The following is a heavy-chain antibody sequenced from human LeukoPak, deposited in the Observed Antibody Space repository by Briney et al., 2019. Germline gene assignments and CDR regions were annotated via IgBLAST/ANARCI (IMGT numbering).Heavy chain of an antibody. CDR2: IRYDGINK. J-gene: IGHJ4*02. D-gene: IGHD3-3*01. Sequence: GSLRLSCAASGFTFSSYAMHWVRQAPGKGLEWVAFIRYDGINKYFADSVKGRFTISRDNSKNTLYLQMNSLRAEDTAVYYCAKDARFLEWLFYFDYWGQGTLVTVSS. CDR3: AKDARFLEWLFYFDY. CDR1: GFTFSSYA. V-gene: IGHV3-30*02.